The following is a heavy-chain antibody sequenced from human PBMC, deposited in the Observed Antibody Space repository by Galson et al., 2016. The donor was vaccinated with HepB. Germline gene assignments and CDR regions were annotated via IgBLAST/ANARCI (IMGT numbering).Heavy chain of an antibody. D-gene: IGHD2-2*01. CDR3: ARAPVTSTTCCYYFDY. Sequence: SLRLSCAVSGLTVSGDYMSWVRQAPGKGLEWVSVLYRDGSTYYADSVEGRFTISRDNSRNTLYLQMNSLRAEDTAVYYCARAPVTSTTCCYYFDYWGQGTLVTVSS. V-gene: IGHV3-53*01. J-gene: IGHJ4*02. CDR2: LYRDGST. CDR1: GLTVSGDY.